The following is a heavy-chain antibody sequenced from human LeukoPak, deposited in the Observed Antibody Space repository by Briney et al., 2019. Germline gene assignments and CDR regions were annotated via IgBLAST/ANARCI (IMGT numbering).Heavy chain of an antibody. V-gene: IGHV1-8*01. CDR3: ARSIVATYWFDP. J-gene: IGHJ5*02. CDR2: MNPNSGNT. Sequence: ASVKVSCKASGYTFTSYDINWVRQATGQGLEWMGWMNPNSGNTGYAQKFQGRVTMTRNTSISTAYMELSSLRSEDTAVYYCARSIVATYWFDPWGQGTLVTVPS. CDR1: GYTFTSYD. D-gene: IGHD5-12*01.